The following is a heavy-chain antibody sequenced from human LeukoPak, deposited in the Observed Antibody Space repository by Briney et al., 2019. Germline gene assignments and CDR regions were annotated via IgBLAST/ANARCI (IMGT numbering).Heavy chain of an antibody. V-gene: IGHV3-64*01. CDR1: GFTFSLYT. CDR2: ISGDGDNT. J-gene: IGHJ4*02. Sequence: PGGSLRLSCAASGFTFSLYTMHWVRQAPGKGLECVSFISGDGDNTYYENSGKGRFTISRDNSKNTLYLEMGSLRVEDRAVYYCARDAAYVTFDYWGQGTLVTVSS. CDR3: ARDAAYVTFDY. D-gene: IGHD2-21*01.